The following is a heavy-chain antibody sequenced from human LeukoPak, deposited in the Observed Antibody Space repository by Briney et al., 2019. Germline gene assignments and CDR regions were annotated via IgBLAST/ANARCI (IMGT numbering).Heavy chain of an antibody. CDR2: ISAYNGNT. J-gene: IGHJ6*02. V-gene: IGHV1-18*01. Sequence: ASVKVSCKASGYTFTSYGISWVRQAPGQGLEWMGWISAYNGNTNYAQKLQGRVTMTTDTSTSTAYTELRSLRSDDTAVYYCARVIVPGYYDSGGYYLGYYYGMDVWGQGTTVTVSS. CDR1: GYTFTSYG. CDR3: ARVIVPGYYDSGGYYLGYYYGMDV. D-gene: IGHD3-22*01.